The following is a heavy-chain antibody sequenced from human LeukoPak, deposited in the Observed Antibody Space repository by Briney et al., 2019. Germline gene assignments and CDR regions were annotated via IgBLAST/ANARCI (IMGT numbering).Heavy chain of an antibody. CDR3: AKDRRDYYDSSGLKDAFDI. D-gene: IGHD3-22*01. CDR1: GFTFSSYA. J-gene: IGHJ3*02. Sequence: GGSLRLSCAASGFTFSSYAMSWVRQAPGKGLEWVSAISGSGGSTYYADSVKGRSTISRDNSKNTLYLQMNSLRAEDTAVYYCAKDRRDYYDSSGLKDAFDIWGQGTMVTVSS. CDR2: ISGSGGST. V-gene: IGHV3-23*01.